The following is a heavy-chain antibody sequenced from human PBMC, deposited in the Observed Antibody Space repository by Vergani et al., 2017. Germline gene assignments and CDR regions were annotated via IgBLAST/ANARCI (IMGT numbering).Heavy chain of an antibody. J-gene: IGHJ4*02. V-gene: IGHV3-30*18. Sequence: QVQLVESGGNVVQSGTSLRLSCAASGFSFGSYGMHWVRQSPGKGLEWVAVISNDGGNKYYADSVKGRFTISRDNSKNTLYLQMNSLRAEDTAVYYCAKVGDDYGDYSHLDYWGQGTLVTVSS. D-gene: IGHD4-17*01. CDR2: ISNDGGNK. CDR1: GFSFGSYG. CDR3: AKVGDDYGDYSHLDY.